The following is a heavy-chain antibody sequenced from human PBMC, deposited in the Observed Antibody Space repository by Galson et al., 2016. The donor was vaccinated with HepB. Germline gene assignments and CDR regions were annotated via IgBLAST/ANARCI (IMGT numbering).Heavy chain of an antibody. V-gene: IGHV3-74*01. Sequence: SPRLSCAASGFMFSTYWMDWVRQAPGKGLVWVSRINSDGSSTTYADSVKGRFTISRDNAKNTLSLQMNSLRAEDTAVYYCARVHMYYYDRSGYWPLDYWGQGILVTVSS. D-gene: IGHD3-22*01. CDR1: GFMFSTYW. CDR3: ARVHMYYYDRSGYWPLDY. J-gene: IGHJ4*02. CDR2: INSDGSST.